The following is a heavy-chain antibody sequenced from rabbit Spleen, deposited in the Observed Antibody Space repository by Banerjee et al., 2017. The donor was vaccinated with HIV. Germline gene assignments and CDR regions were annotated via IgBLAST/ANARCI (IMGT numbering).Heavy chain of an antibody. CDR2: IATRDGST. CDR1: GIDFTNYYN. CDR3: GRSINWANRGLNL. V-gene: IGHV1S43*01. J-gene: IGHJ4*01. Sequence: QEQLEESGGGLVKPGGTLTLTCKASGIDFTNYYNMYWVRQAPGKGLELIAWIATRDGSTWYASWVNGRFTISRSTSLNTVDLKMTKLTAADTATYFCGRSINWANRGLNLWGPGTLVTVS. D-gene: IGHD1-1*01.